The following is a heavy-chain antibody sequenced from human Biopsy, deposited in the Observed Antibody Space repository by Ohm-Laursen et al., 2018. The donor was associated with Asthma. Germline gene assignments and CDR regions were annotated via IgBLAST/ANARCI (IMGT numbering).Heavy chain of an antibody. Sequence: SSVKVSCKSLGGTFNTYVIGWVRQAPGQGLEWLGGINSVFGTTTYPQRFQDRVTITADDSTSTVYMELSSLRSEDTAVYYCARKAGSCISRTCYSLDFWGQGTLVTVSS. D-gene: IGHD2-2*01. J-gene: IGHJ4*02. CDR3: ARKAGSCISRTCYSLDF. CDR2: INSVFGTT. CDR1: GGTFNTYV. V-gene: IGHV1-69*01.